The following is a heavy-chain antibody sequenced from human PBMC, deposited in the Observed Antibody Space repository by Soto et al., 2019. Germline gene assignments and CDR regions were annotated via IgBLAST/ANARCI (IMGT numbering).Heavy chain of an antibody. CDR1: GFTFSSYW. J-gene: IGHJ1*01. CDR3: ARLPNKSPQN. V-gene: IGHV3-74*01. Sequence: EVQLVESGGGLVQPGGSLRLSCAASGFTFSSYWMHWVRQAPGKGLVWVSSISTDASSTSYADPVKGRVTISRDNAKKTLYLQMNSVRAEDTAVYYCARLPNKSPQNWGQGTLVIVSP. CDR2: ISTDASST.